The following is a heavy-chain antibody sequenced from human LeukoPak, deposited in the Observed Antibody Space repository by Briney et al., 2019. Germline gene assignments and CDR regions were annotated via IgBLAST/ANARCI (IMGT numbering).Heavy chain of an antibody. CDR1: GYTFTAYY. V-gene: IGHV1-2*02. D-gene: IGHD3-9*01. CDR3: ARGADYGILTGYYQPFDY. Sequence: RGASVTVSCKASGYTFTAYYMHWVRQAPGQGLEWMGWINPNSGGTNYAQTFQGRVTMTRDTSISTAYMELSRLRSDDTAVYYCARGADYGILTGYYQPFDYWGQGTLVTVSS. J-gene: IGHJ4*02. CDR2: INPNSGGT.